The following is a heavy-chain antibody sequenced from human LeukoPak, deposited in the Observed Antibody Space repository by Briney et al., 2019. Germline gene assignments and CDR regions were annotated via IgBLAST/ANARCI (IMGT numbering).Heavy chain of an antibody. CDR1: GGSISSGGYY. V-gene: IGHV4-39*07. Sequence: SETLSLTCTVSGGSISSGGYYWSWIRQHPGKGLEWIGEINHSGSTNYNPSLKSRVTISVDTSKNQFSLKLSSVTAADTAVYYCARGPSRVLDYWGQGTLVTVSS. D-gene: IGHD3-10*01. J-gene: IGHJ4*02. CDR3: ARGPSRVLDY. CDR2: INHSGST.